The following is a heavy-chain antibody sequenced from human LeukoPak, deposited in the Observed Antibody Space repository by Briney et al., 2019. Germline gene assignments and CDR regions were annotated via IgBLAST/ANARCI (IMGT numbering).Heavy chain of an antibody. J-gene: IGHJ4*02. CDR2: ISGSGGSA. CDR3: AQKRGGYTPFDY. CDR1: GFTFNHYG. Sequence: GGSLRLSCVASGFTFNHYGMNWVRQAPGKGLEWVSIISGSGGSAFYADSVKGRFTISRDNSKNTLYLQMNSLRAEDTAIYYCAQKRGGYTPFDYWGQGTLVTVSS. V-gene: IGHV3-23*01. D-gene: IGHD5-12*01.